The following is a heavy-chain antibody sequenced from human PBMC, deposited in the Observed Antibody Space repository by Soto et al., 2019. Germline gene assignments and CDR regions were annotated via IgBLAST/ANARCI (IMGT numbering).Heavy chain of an antibody. Sequence: ASVKVSCKASGYSFSSYTITWVRQAPGQGLQWMGWISPYSGFTNYPQNFQGRVSMTTDPSTTTAYMELRSLRSDDPAFYYCARVRGSSSVVTDAIDYWGQGTLVTVSS. CDR1: GYSFSSYT. D-gene: IGHD2-2*01. J-gene: IGHJ4*02. V-gene: IGHV1-18*04. CDR2: ISPYSGFT. CDR3: ARVRGSSSVVTDAIDY.